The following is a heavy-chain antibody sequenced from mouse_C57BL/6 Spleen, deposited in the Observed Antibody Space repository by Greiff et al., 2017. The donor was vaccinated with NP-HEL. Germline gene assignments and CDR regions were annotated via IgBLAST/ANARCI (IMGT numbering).Heavy chain of an antibody. Sequence: QVQLQQPGAELVKPGASVKMSCKASGYTFTSYWLTWVKQRPGQGLEWIGDIYPGSGSTNYNEKFKSKATLTVDTSSSTAYMQLSSLTSEDSAVYYCASDYYGSSHWYFDVWGTGTTVTVSS. V-gene: IGHV1-55*01. D-gene: IGHD1-1*01. J-gene: IGHJ1*03. CDR3: ASDYYGSSHWYFDV. CDR1: GYTFTSYW. CDR2: IYPGSGST.